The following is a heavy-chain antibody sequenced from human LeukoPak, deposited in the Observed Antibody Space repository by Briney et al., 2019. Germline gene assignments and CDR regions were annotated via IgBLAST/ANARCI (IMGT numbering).Heavy chain of an antibody. J-gene: IGHJ4*02. CDR3: ARRHSESGYDMTDFDY. CDR2: IYPGDSDT. Sequence: GESLKISCKGSGYSFTDYWIAWVRQMPRKGLEWVGIIYPGDSDTIYSPSFQGQVTMSADKSISTAYLQWSSLKASDTAMYYCARRHSESGYDMTDFDYWGQGTLVTVSS. D-gene: IGHD5-12*01. V-gene: IGHV5-51*01. CDR1: GYSFTDYW.